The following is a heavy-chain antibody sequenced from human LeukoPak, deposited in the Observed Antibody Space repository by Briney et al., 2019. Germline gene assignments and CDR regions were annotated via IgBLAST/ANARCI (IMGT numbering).Heavy chain of an antibody. D-gene: IGHD3-3*01. Sequence: ASVTVSCKASGYTFTSYGISWVRQAPGQGLEWMGWISAYNGNTNYAQKLQGRVTMTTDTSTSTAYMELRSLRSDDTAVYYCARGPSADQLRFLEWLLDYWGQGTLVTVSS. CDR1: GYTFTSYG. V-gene: IGHV1-18*01. CDR2: ISAYNGNT. J-gene: IGHJ4*02. CDR3: ARGPSADQLRFLEWLLDY.